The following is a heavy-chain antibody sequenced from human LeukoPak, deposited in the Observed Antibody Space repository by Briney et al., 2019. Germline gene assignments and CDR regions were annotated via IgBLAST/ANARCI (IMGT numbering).Heavy chain of an antibody. CDR1: GFTFSSYV. CDR3: ARGKREVLNTRVFAY. Sequence: PGRSLRLSCAASGFTFSSYVMHWVRQAPGKGLEWVGVIWYDGSNRYYAYSVKGRFTISRDNSKHTLYLQLNRLRAEDRAVYYCARGKREVLNTRVFAYWGQGTLVTVS. CDR2: IWYDGSNR. D-gene: IGHD1-26*01. V-gene: IGHV3-33*01. J-gene: IGHJ4*02.